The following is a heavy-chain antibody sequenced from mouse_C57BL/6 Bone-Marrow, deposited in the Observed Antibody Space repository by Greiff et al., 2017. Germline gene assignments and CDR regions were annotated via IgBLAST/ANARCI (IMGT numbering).Heavy chain of an antibody. CDR2: IDPENGDT. J-gene: IGHJ1*03. V-gene: IGHV14-4*01. CDR3: TTCGYWYFDV. CDR1: GFNIKDDY. Sequence: VQLQQSGAELVRPGASVKLSCTASGFNIKDDYMHWVKQRPEQGLEWIGWIDPENGDTEYASKFQGKATITADTSSNTAYLQLSSLTSEDTAVYCCTTCGYWYFDVWGTGTTVTVSS.